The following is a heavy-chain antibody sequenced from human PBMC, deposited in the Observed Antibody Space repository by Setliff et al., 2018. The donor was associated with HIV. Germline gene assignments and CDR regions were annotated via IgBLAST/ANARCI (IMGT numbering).Heavy chain of an antibody. V-gene: IGHV4-4*07. CDR3: ARETRGYYDILTGLYCFDY. CDR2: IYTSGST. Sequence: PSETLSLTCTVSGGSISSYYWSWIRQPAGKGLEWIGRIYTSGSTNYNPSLKSRVTMSVDTSKNQFSLKLSSVTAADTAVYYCARETRGYYDILTGLYCFDYWGQGTLVTVSS. D-gene: IGHD3-9*01. CDR1: GGSISSYY. J-gene: IGHJ4*02.